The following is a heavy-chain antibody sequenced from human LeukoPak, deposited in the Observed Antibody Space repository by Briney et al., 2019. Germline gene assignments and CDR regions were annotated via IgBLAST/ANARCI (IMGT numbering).Heavy chain of an antibody. CDR1: GGTSSSYA. CDR2: IIPIFGTA. D-gene: IGHD3-10*01. J-gene: IGHJ4*02. CDR3: AREMYYYGSGIPLALDY. Sequence: SVKVSCKASGGTSSSYAISWVRQAPGQGLEWMGRIIPIFGTANYAQKFQGRVTITTDESTSTAYMELSSLRSEDTAVYYCAREMYYYGSGIPLALDYWGQGTLVTVSS. V-gene: IGHV1-69*05.